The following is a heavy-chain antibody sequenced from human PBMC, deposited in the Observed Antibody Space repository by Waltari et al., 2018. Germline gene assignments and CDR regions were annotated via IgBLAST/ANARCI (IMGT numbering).Heavy chain of an antibody. J-gene: IGHJ3*02. CDR3: ARSSSNAFDI. CDR1: GVTFSSYS. Sequence: EVQLVESGGGLVKPGGSLRLSGAASGVTFSSYSMHGVRQAPGKGLALVSSISSSSSYICYADPVKCRFTTSRDNAKNSLYEQMNSLRAADTAVYYCARSSSNAFDIWGQGTMVTVSS. V-gene: IGHV3-21*01. D-gene: IGHD6-6*01. CDR2: ISSSSSYI.